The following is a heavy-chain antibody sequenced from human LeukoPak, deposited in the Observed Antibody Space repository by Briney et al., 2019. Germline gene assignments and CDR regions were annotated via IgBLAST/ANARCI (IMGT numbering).Heavy chain of an antibody. CDR2: INPNSGNT. CDR3: ARVHSYGPGYMDV. V-gene: IGHV1-18*04. Sequence: ASVKVSCKASGYTFTGYYMHWVRQAPGQGLEWMGWINPNSGNTNYAQKLQGRVTMTTDTSTSTAYMELRSLRSDDTAVYYCARVHSYGPGYMDVWGKGTTVTVSS. J-gene: IGHJ6*03. CDR1: GYTFTGYY. D-gene: IGHD5-18*01.